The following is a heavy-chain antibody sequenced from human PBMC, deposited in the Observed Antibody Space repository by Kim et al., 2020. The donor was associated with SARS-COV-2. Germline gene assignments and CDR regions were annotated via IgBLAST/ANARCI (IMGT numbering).Heavy chain of an antibody. V-gene: IGHV3-21*01. Sequence: GGSLRLSCAASGFTFSSYSMNCVRQAPGKGLEWVSSISSSSSYIYYADSVKGRFTISRDNAKNSLYLQMNSLRAEDTAVYYCARDRGSGWYLGDYWGQGTLVTVSS. J-gene: IGHJ4*02. CDR2: ISSSSSYI. D-gene: IGHD6-19*01. CDR3: ARDRGSGWYLGDY. CDR1: GFTFSSYS.